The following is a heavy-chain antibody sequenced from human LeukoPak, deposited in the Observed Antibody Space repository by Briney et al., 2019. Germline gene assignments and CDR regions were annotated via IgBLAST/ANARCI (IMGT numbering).Heavy chain of an antibody. CDR3: AGSSYDSSSWYEVKGWFDP. CDR2: ISNGGTNK. CDR1: GFRFSSYA. Sequence: PGRSLRLSCAASGFRFSSYAMNWVRQAPGKGLEWVAVISNGGTNKYYADSVKGRFTISRDNSKNTLYLQMNSLRPEDTAVYYCAGSSYDSSSWYEVKGWFDPWGQGTLVTVSS. J-gene: IGHJ5*02. D-gene: IGHD6-13*01. V-gene: IGHV3-30*04.